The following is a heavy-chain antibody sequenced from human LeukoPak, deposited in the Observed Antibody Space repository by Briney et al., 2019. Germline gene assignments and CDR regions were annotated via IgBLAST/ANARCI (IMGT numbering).Heavy chain of an antibody. CDR2: IRSKAYGGTA. V-gene: IGHV3-49*03. Sequence: GGSLRLSCSASGFTFGDYYMSWFCQAPGKGLEWVGFIRSKAYGGTAEYAASVKGRFTISRDDSESFAYLQMDSLKTEDTAVYYCSREIRYFDWFQADYWGQGTLVTVSS. CDR1: GFTFGDYY. J-gene: IGHJ4*02. D-gene: IGHD3-9*01. CDR3: SREIRYFDWFQADY.